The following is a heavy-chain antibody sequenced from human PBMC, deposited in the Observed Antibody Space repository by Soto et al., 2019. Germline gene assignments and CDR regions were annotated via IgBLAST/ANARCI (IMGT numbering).Heavy chain of an antibody. CDR3: AVWGGDQLLYELFDY. D-gene: IGHD2-2*02. CDR2: IYPGDSDT. V-gene: IGHV5-51*01. J-gene: IGHJ4*02. Sequence: EVQLVQSGAEVKKPGESLKISCKGSGYSFTSYWIGWVRQMPGKGLEWMGIIYPGDSDTRYSPSFQGQVTISADKSISNAHLQWSSLEASDTGMYYCAVWGGDQLLYELFDYWGQGTLVTVSS. CDR1: GYSFTSYW.